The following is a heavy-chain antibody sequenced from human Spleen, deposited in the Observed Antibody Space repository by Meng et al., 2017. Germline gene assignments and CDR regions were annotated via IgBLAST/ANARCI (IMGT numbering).Heavy chain of an antibody. CDR1: GFSLSTSEVG. CDR3: AHSRATGDLPFDI. D-gene: IGHD7-27*01. J-gene: IGHJ3*02. CDR2: IYWDDDK. Sequence: SGPTLVKPTQTLTLTCTYSGFSLSTSEVGVGWIRKPPGKALGWLALIYWDDDKRYSPSRKIRLTITKDTSKNQVDLTRTNMDPVETAAYYGAHSRATGDLPFDIWGQGTMVTVSS. V-gene: IGHV2-5*02.